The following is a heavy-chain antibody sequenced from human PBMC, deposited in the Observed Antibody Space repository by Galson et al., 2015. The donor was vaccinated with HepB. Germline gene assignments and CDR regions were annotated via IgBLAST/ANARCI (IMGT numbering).Heavy chain of an antibody. CDR3: AGAGYCRSTYCFFAY. CDR1: GDSVSGNIVS. J-gene: IGHJ4*02. Sequence: CAISGDSVSGNIVSWNWIRQSPSRGLEWLGRTYFRSKWYYDHAVSVKSRITINPDTSENQFSLQLHSVTPEDTAVYYCAGAGYCRSTYCFFAYWGQGTLVTVSS. V-gene: IGHV6-1*01. D-gene: IGHD2-2*01. CDR2: TYFRSKWYY.